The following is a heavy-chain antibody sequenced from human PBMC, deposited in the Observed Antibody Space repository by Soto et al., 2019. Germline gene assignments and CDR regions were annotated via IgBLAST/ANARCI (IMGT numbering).Heavy chain of an antibody. CDR2: IYYSGST. CDR1: GGSISSYY. Sequence: SETLSLTCTVSGGSISSYYWSWIRQPPGKGLEWIGYIYYSGSTNYNPSLKSRVTISVDTSKNQFSLKLSSVTAADTAVYYCARRYGSALAYCGQGTLVTVSS. CDR3: ARRYGSALAY. D-gene: IGHD1-26*01. V-gene: IGHV4-59*01. J-gene: IGHJ4*02.